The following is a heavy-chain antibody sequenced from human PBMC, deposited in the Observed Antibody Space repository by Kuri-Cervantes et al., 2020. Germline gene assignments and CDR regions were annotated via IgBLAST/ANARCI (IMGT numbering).Heavy chain of an antibody. J-gene: IGHJ4*02. V-gene: IGHV4-38-2*01. CDR2: IYHSGST. CDR1: GYSISSGYY. D-gene: IGHD4-11*01. CDR3: ARHEPSTVTTLFDY. Sequence: SETLSLTCAVSGYSISSGYYWGWIRQPPGKGLEWIGSIYHSGSTYYNPSPKSRVTISVDTSKNQFSLKLSSVTAADTAVYYCARHEPSTVTTLFDYWGQGTLVTVSS.